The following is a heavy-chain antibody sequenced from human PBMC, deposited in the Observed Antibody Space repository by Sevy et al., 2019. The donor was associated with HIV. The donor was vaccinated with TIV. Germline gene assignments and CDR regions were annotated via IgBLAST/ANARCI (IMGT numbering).Heavy chain of an antibody. Sequence: GGSLRLSCEASGFTFNSHAMTWVRQAPGKGLEWVSAISGSGDSKYYAGSVKGRVTISRDNSKNSLYLQMNSLRAEDTAVYYCARESIADLDYWGQGTLVTVSS. CDR2: ISGSGDSK. J-gene: IGHJ4*02. D-gene: IGHD6-6*01. V-gene: IGHV3-23*01. CDR3: ARESIADLDY. CDR1: GFTFNSHA.